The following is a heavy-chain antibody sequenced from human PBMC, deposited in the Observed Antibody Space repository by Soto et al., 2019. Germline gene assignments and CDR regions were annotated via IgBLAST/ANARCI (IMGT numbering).Heavy chain of an antibody. CDR3: AIRGGRTLVTNDY. CDR2: IYYSGST. D-gene: IGHD2-21*02. V-gene: IGHV4-39*01. Sequence: SETLSLTCTVSGGSISSSSYYWGWIRQPPGKGLEWIGSIYYSGSTYYNPSLKSRVTISVDTSKNQFSLKLSSVTAADTAVYYCAIRGGRTLVTNDYWGQGTLVTVSS. J-gene: IGHJ4*02. CDR1: GGSISSSSYY.